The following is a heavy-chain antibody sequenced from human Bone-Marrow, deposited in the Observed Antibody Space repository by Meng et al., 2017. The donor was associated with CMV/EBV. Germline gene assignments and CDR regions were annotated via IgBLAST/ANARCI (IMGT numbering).Heavy chain of an antibody. V-gene: IGHV3-21*01. Sequence: GGSLRLSCAASGFTFSRNDMHWVRQPVGKGLEWVSSISSSSSYIYYADSVKGRFTISRDNAKNSLYLQMNSLRAEDTAVYYCARALDSSGWSYYYYYGMDVWGQGTTVTVSS. D-gene: IGHD6-19*01. J-gene: IGHJ6*02. CDR2: ISSSSSYI. CDR3: ARALDSSGWSYYYYYGMDV. CDR1: GFTFSRND.